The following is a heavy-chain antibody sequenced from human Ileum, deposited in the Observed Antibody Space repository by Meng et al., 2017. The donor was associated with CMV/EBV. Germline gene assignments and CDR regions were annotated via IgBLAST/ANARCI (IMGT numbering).Heavy chain of an antibody. V-gene: IGHV3-21*04. J-gene: IGHJ6*02. D-gene: IGHD2-2*01. CDR3: ANDYEDCSGTRCFGVVGAYGMDV. CDR2: ISYDSIYT. CDR1: GLTFGTNN. Sequence: GESLKISCAASGLTFGTNNMIWVRQAPGKPLEWVSSISYDSIYTHYADSVRGRFTISRDNSKNSLNLQMNSLRAEDTAVYYCANDYEDCSGTRCFGVVGAYGMDVWGQGTTVTVSS.